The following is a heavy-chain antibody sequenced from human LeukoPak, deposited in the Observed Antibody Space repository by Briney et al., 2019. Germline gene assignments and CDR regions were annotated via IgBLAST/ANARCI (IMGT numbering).Heavy chain of an antibody. Sequence: SGGPLRLSCAASGFTFSTYSMKWVRQAPGKGLEWVSYISDSGAMYYADSVRGRFTISRENAQNSLFLQMNSLRAEDTAVYYCARDGGYRGYDADCWGQGTLVTVSS. J-gene: IGHJ4*02. V-gene: IGHV3-48*01. D-gene: IGHD5-12*01. CDR3: ARDGGYRGYDADC. CDR1: GFTFSTYS. CDR2: ISDSGAM.